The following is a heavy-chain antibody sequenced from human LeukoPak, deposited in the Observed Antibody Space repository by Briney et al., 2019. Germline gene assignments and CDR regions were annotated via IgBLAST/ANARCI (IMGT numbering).Heavy chain of an antibody. D-gene: IGHD2-2*01. J-gene: IGHJ5*02. Sequence: PGGSLRLSCAASGFTFSDYYMSWIRQAPGKGLEWVSYISSSGSTIYYADSVKGRFTISRDNAKNSLYLQMNSLRAEDTALYYCAKAGGICSSTSCYRGDNWSDPWGQGTLVTVSS. CDR2: ISSSGSTI. CDR3: AKAGGICSSTSCYRGDNWSDP. CDR1: GFTFSDYY. V-gene: IGHV3-11*01.